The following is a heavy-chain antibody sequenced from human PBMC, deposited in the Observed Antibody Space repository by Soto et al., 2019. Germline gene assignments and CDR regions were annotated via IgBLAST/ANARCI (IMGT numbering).Heavy chain of an antibody. Sequence: SETLSLTCTVSGGSISSYYWSWIRQPPGKGLEWIGYIYYSGSTNYNPSLKSRVTISVDTSKNQFSLKLSSVTAADTAVYYCARGIASGRQFIFDYWGQGTLVTAPQ. J-gene: IGHJ4*02. CDR2: IYYSGST. V-gene: IGHV4-59*01. CDR1: GGSISSYY. D-gene: IGHD3-3*01. CDR3: ARGIASGRQFIFDY.